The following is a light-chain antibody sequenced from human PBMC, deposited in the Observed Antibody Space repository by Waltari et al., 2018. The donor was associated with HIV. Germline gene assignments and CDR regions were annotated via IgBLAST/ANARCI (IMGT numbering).Light chain of an antibody. CDR2: NNN. V-gene: IGLV3-19*01. J-gene: IGLJ3*02. Sequence: SSELTQDPAVSVALGQTVRITCQGDSLRSYYASWYQQKPGQAPVLVIYNNNNRPSGIPDRFSGSSSGNTASLTITGAQAEDEADYYWNSRDSSGKHHWVFGGGTKLTVL. CDR3: NSRDSSGKHHWV. CDR1: SLRSYY.